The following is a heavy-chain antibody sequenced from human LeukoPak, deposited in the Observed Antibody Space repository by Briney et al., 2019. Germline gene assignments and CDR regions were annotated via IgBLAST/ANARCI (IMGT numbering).Heavy chain of an antibody. V-gene: IGHV3-30*02. Sequence: PGGSLRLSCAASGFTFSSYGMHWVRQAPGKGLEWVAFIRYDGSNKYYADSVKGRFTISRDNSKNTLYLQMNSLRAEDTAVYYCAKDRGYYDSGGYDGFEYWGQGTLVTVSS. CDR3: AKDRGYYDSGGYDGFEY. D-gene: IGHD3-22*01. CDR1: GFTFSSYG. J-gene: IGHJ4*02. CDR2: IRYDGSNK.